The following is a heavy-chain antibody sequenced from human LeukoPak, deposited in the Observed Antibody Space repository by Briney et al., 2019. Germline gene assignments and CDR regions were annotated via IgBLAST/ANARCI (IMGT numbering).Heavy chain of an antibody. Sequence: ASETLSLTCTVSGGSISSYYWSWIRQPPGKGLEWIGYIYYSGSTNYNPSLKSRVTISVDTSKDQFSLKLSSVTAADTAVYYCARDGSGRKKDAFDIWGQGTMVTVSS. CDR2: IYYSGST. J-gene: IGHJ3*02. CDR3: ARDGSGRKKDAFDI. V-gene: IGHV4-59*12. D-gene: IGHD3-10*01. CDR1: GGSISSYY.